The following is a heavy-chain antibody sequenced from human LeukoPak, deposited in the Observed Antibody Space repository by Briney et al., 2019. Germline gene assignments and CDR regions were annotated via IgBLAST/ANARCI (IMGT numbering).Heavy chain of an antibody. CDR1: GDSLSSNSAA. J-gene: IGHJ6*04. V-gene: IGHV6-1*01. CDR3: TKVAAGGGYYGMDV. D-gene: IGHD6-25*01. CDR2: TQYRSRWFN. Sequence: SQTLSLTCAISGDSLSSNSAAWNWIRQSPSRGLEWQGRTQYRSRWFNDYAVSVKSRITIDPDTSKNQFSLHLNSVTPEDTAVYYCTKVAAGGGYYGMDVWGKGTTVTVSS.